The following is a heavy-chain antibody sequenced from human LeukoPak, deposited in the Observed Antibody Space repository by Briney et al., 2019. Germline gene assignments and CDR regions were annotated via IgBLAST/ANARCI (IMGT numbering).Heavy chain of an antibody. Sequence: PGGSLRLSCAASGFAFSSYGMHWVRQAPGKGLEWVAFIRYDGSNKYYADSVKGRFTISRDNSKNTLYLQMNSLRAEDTAVYYCANGPTYCSSTSCYYMDVWGKGTTVTVSS. CDR3: ANGPTYCSSTSCYYMDV. D-gene: IGHD2-2*01. J-gene: IGHJ6*03. CDR1: GFAFSSYG. CDR2: IRYDGSNK. V-gene: IGHV3-30*02.